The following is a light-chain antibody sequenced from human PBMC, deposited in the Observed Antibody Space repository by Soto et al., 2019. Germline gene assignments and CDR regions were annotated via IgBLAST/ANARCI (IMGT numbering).Light chain of an antibody. CDR2: DAS. CDR3: QRYDSHPPT. CDR1: HDINKY. Sequence: DIQMTQSPSSLSASVGDRVTITCQASHDINKYLNWYQEKPGKAPKLLIYDASNLQTGVPSRFSGSGSGTHFTFTISSLQPEDIATYYCQRYDSHPPTFGQGTRLDIK. J-gene: IGKJ5*01. V-gene: IGKV1-33*01.